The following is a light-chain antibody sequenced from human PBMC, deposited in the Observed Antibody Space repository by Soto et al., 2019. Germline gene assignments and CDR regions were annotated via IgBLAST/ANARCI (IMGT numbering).Light chain of an antibody. J-gene: IGKJ5*01. CDR3: QQRHMWPIT. CDR2: GAS. CDR1: QSISSSY. V-gene: IGKV3D-20*02. Sequence: ELVLTQSHGTLSLSPGARATLSCGATQSISSSYLAWYQQKPGQAPRLLIYGASSRATGIPDRFSGTGSETEFTLTISSLQSEDFAVYYCQQRHMWPITFGQGTRLEIK.